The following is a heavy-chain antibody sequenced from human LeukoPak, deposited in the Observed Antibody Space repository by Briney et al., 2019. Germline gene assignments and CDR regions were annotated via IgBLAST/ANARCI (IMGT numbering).Heavy chain of an antibody. D-gene: IGHD3-16*01. J-gene: IGHJ4*02. CDR2: INTDGSTT. CDR3: DTEEDYI. Sequence: GGSLRLSCAASGFTFSSYWMDWVRQAPGKGLVWVSRINTDGSTTNYADSVKGRFTIYRDNAKNTLYLRMNSLRADDTAVYFCDTEEDYIWGQGTLVTVSS. CDR1: GFTFSSYW. V-gene: IGHV3-74*01.